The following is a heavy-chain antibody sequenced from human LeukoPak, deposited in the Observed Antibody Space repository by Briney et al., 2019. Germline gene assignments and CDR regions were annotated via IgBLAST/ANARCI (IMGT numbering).Heavy chain of an antibody. CDR1: GFTYNTYS. V-gene: IGHV3-21*06. CDR3: LRGDRRDY. Sequence: PGGSLRLSCGASGFTYNTYSMKWARQAPGKGREGGSYIYSRGDYIFYADSVKGRFIISRDNAKDSLYLQMNSLRVEDTAVYYCLRGDRRDYWGQGTLVTVSS. CDR2: IYSRGDYI. J-gene: IGHJ4*02.